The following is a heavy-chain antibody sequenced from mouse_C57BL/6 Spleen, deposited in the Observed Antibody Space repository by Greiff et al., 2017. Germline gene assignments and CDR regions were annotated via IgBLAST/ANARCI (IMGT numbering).Heavy chain of an antibody. CDR2: IHPNSGST. D-gene: IGHD2-3*01. J-gene: IGHJ3*01. CDR3: ARDDGPPFAY. Sequence: QLQQPGAELVKPGASVKLSCKASGYTFTSYWMHWVKQRPGQGLEWIGMIHPNSGSTNYNEKFKSKATLTVDKSSSTAYMQLSSLTSEDSAVYYCARDDGPPFAYWGQGTLVTVSA. V-gene: IGHV1-64*01. CDR1: GYTFTSYW.